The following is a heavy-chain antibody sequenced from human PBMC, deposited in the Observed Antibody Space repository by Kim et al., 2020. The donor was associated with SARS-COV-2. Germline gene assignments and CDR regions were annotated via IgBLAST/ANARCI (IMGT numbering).Heavy chain of an antibody. Sequence: SAGSVKGRFTSSRDNSKNALFLQMNGLRADDTAVYYCARVDRGMMGFDYWGQGTLITVSS. J-gene: IGHJ4*02. D-gene: IGHD2-2*03. CDR3: ARVDRGMMGFDY. V-gene: IGHV3-53*01.